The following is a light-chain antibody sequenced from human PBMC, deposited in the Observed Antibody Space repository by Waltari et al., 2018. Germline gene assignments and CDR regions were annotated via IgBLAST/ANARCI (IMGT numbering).Light chain of an antibody. J-gene: IGKJ4*01. CDR2: DAS. CDR3: QQRSNWPLT. CDR1: QSVSSY. V-gene: IGKV3-11*01. Sequence: EIVLTQSPATLSLSPGERATLSCRASQSVSSYLAWSEQKPGQAPRLLIYDASNRATGIPARFRGSWSGTDFTLTISSLEPEDFAVYYCQQRSNWPLTFGGGTKVEIK.